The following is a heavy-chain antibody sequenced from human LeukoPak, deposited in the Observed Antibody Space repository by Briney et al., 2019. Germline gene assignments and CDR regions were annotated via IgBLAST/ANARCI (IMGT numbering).Heavy chain of an antibody. J-gene: IGHJ4*02. V-gene: IGHV1-2*02. Sequence: SVKVSCKASGYTFTSYGISWVRQAPGQGLEWMGWINPNSGGTNYAQKFQGRVTMTRDTSISTAYMELSRLRSDDTAVYYCARPLLWWPQVGYFDYWGQGTLVTVSS. CDR1: GYTFTSYG. CDR2: INPNSGGT. CDR3: ARPLLWWPQVGYFDY. D-gene: IGHD4/OR15-4a*01.